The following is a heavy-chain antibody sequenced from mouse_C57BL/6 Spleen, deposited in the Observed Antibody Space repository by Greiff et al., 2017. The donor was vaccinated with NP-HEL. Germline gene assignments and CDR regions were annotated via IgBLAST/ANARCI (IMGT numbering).Heavy chain of an antibody. D-gene: IGHD3-1*01. CDR3: TRSQGRAWFAY. CDR1: GSTFTDYE. V-gene: IGHV1-15*01. CDR2: IDPETGGT. J-gene: IGHJ3*01. Sequence: QVHVKQPGAELVRPGASVTLSCKASGSTFTDYEMHWVKQTPVHGLEWIGAIDPETGGTAYNQKFKGKAILTADKSSSTAYMELRSLTSEDSAVYYCTRSQGRAWFAYWGQGTLVTVSA.